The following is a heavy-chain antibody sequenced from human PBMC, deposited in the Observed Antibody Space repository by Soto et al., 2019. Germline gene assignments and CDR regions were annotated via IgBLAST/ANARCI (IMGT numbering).Heavy chain of an antibody. CDR3: EKDRRSGGMDV. Sequence: QVQLVESGGGVVQPGRSLRLSCAASGFTFSSYGMHWVRQAPGKGLEWVAVISYDGSNKYYADSVKGRFTISRDNSKNSLYLQMNSLRAEDTAVYYCEKDRRSGGMDVWGQGTTVTVSS. CDR1: GFTFSSYG. CDR2: ISYDGSNK. D-gene: IGHD4-17*01. V-gene: IGHV3-30*18. J-gene: IGHJ6*02.